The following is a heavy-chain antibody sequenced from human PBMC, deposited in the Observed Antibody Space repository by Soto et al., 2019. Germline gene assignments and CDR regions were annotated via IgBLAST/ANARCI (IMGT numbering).Heavy chain of an antibody. CDR1: GFTFSSYW. J-gene: IGHJ4*02. CDR3: GRGHDSGGDY. Sequence: PGGSLRLSCAASGFTFSSYWMAWVRQAPGKGLEWVADVKEDGSRKNYEDSVKGRFTISRDNAKNSLFLQMNSLRAEDTAVYYCGRGHDSGGDYWGQGTRVTVSS. CDR2: VKEDGSRK. V-gene: IGHV3-7*01. D-gene: IGHD5-12*01.